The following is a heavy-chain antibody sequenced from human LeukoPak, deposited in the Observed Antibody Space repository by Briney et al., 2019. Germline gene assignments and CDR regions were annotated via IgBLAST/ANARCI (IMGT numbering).Heavy chain of an antibody. CDR3: ARDLPGYDAFDI. Sequence: SVKVSCKASGGTFSSYAISWVRQAPGQGLEWMGGIIPIFGTANYAQKFQGRATITADESTSTAYMELSSLRSEDTAVYYCARDLPGYDAFDIWGQGTMVTVSS. D-gene: IGHD6-13*01. CDR1: GGTFSSYA. J-gene: IGHJ3*02. CDR2: IIPIFGTA. V-gene: IGHV1-69*13.